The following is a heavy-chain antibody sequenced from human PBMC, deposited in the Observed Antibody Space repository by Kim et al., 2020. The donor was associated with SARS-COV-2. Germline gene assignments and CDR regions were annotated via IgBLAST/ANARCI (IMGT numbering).Heavy chain of an antibody. Sequence: SETLSLTCAVYGGSFSGYYWSWIRQPPGKGLEWIGEINHSGSTNYNPSLKSRVTISVDTSKNQFSLKLSSVTAADTAVYYCARGRKTNPKLVITMVRGAIRTEFDYWGQGTLVTVSS. D-gene: IGHD3-10*01. CDR1: GGSFSGYY. V-gene: IGHV4-34*01. J-gene: IGHJ4*02. CDR2: INHSGST. CDR3: ARGRKTNPKLVITMVRGAIRTEFDY.